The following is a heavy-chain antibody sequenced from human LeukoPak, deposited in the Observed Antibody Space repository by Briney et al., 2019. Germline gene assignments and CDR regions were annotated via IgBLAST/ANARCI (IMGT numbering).Heavy chain of an antibody. CDR1: GGSFSGYY. Sequence: NLSETLSLTCAVYGGSFSGYYWSWIRQPPGKGLEWIGYIYYSGSTYYNPSLRSRVTISVDTSKNQFSLQLKSVTPDDTAVYYSARRLSGSLYAFDIWGQGTVVIVSS. CDR3: ARRLSGSLYAFDI. V-gene: IGHV4-34*01. CDR2: IYYSGST. J-gene: IGHJ3*02. D-gene: IGHD1-26*01.